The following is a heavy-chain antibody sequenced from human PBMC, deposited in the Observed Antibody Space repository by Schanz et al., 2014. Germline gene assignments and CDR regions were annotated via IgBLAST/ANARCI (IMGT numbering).Heavy chain of an antibody. D-gene: IGHD2-2*01. V-gene: IGHV3-30-3*01. CDR3: AKDSTHIDIVLVPTAIDY. CDR1: GFTLSSYA. J-gene: IGHJ4*02. Sequence: QVQLVESGGGVVQPGRSLRLSCAAYGFTLSSYAMHWVRQAPGKGLEWVAVISYDGSNKYYADSVKGRFTISRDNSKNTLYLHMNTLRSEDTAVYYSAKDSTHIDIVLVPTAIDYWGQGTLVTVSS. CDR2: ISYDGSNK.